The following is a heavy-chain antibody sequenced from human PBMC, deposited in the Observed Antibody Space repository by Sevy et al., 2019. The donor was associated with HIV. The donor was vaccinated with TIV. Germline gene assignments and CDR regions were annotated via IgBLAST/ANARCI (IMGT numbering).Heavy chain of an antibody. D-gene: IGHD6-19*01. CDR3: ARVFSGSAPGFDY. CDR1: GITFSESL. Sequence: GGSVRLSCAASGITFSESLMSWVRKAPGKGLEWVASIKNDGSAKFYADSVKGRFIISRDNAKNSLYLQMNSLRGEDTAVYFCARVFSGSAPGFDYWGQGTLVTVSS. J-gene: IGHJ4*02. CDR2: IKNDGSAK. V-gene: IGHV3-7*01.